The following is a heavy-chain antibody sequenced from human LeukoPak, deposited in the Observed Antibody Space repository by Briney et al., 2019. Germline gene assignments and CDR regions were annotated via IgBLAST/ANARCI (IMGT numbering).Heavy chain of an antibody. CDR3: ARGGAVAGRFDP. J-gene: IGHJ5*02. D-gene: IGHD6-19*01. CDR1: GFTFSSYA. CDR2: MKEDGSDI. Sequence: GGSLRLSCAASGFTFSSYAVSWVRQAPGKGLEWVAKMKEDGSDIHYVDSVRGRFSISRDNAKDSLYLQMNSLRVDDTAVYYCARGGAVAGRFDPWGQGTQVTVSS. V-gene: IGHV3-7*01.